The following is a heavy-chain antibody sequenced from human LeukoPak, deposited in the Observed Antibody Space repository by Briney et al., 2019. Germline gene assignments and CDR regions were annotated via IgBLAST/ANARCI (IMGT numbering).Heavy chain of an antibody. Sequence: GGSLRLSCTVSGFTVSTNSMSWVRQAPGKGLEWVSFIYSDNTHYSDSVKGRFTISRDNAKNSLYLEMNSLRAEDTAVYYCARELSGILGFDYWGRGTLVTVSS. CDR2: IYSDNT. V-gene: IGHV3-66*01. D-gene: IGHD6-13*01. CDR3: ARELSGILGFDY. J-gene: IGHJ4*02. CDR1: GFTVSTNS.